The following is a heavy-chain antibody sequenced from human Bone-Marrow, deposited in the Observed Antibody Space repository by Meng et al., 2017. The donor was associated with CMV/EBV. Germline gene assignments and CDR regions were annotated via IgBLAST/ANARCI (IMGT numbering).Heavy chain of an antibody. CDR1: GYTFTGYY. Sequence: ASVTVSCKASGYTFTGYYMHWVRQAPGQGLEWMGWINPNSGGTNYAQKFQGRVTMTRDTSISTAYMELSRLRSDDTAGYYCASAGYCANGVCYSDYWGQGTLVTVSS. J-gene: IGHJ4*02. CDR3: ASAGYCANGVCYSDY. V-gene: IGHV1-2*02. CDR2: INPNSGGT. D-gene: IGHD2-8*01.